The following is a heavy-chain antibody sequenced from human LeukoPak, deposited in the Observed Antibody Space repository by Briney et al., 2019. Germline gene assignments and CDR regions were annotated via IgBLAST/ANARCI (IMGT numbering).Heavy chain of an antibody. CDR2: ISSSGSTR. CDR1: GLTFSDYY. D-gene: IGHD4-23*01. CDR3: ARERLAARWSATPRDAFDI. Sequence: GGSLRLSCAASGLTFSDYYMSWIRQAPGKGLEWVSYISSSGSTRYYADFVKGRFTISRDNAKNSMYLQMTSLRAEDTAVYYCARERLAARWSATPRDAFDIWGQGTMVTVSS. V-gene: IGHV3-11*01. J-gene: IGHJ3*02.